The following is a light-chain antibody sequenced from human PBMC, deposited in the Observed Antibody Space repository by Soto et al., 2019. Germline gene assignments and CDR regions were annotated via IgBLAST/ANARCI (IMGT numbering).Light chain of an antibody. CDR1: SSDVGGYNY. J-gene: IGLJ1*01. CDR2: DVS. CDR3: CSYAVNSVTLYV. V-gene: IGLV2-11*01. Sequence: QSVLTQPRSVSGSPGQSVTISCTGTSSDVGGYNYVSWYQQHPGKAPKLMIYDVSKRPSGVPDRFSGSKSGNTASLTISGLQAEDEADYYCCSYAVNSVTLYVFGTGTKLTVL.